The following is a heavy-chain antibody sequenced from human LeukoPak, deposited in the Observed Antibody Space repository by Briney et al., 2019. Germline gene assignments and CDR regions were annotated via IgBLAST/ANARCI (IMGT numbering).Heavy chain of an antibody. D-gene: IGHD5-24*01. CDR1: GGSISSGGYY. J-gene: IGHJ4*02. Sequence: ASETLSLTCTVSGGSISSGGYYWSWIRQHPGKGLEWIGYIYYSGSTYYNPSLKSRVTISVDTSKNQFSLKLSSVTAADTAVYYCARNRDGYNSFDYWGQGTLVTVSS. V-gene: IGHV4-31*03. CDR3: ARNRDGYNSFDY. CDR2: IYYSGST.